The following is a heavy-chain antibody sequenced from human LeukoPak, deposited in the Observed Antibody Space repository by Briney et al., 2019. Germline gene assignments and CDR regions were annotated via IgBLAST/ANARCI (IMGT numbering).Heavy chain of an antibody. CDR1: GSTFSSYA. CDR2: IIPIFGTA. J-gene: IGHJ4*02. D-gene: IGHD4-11*01. CDR3: ARDLDYSNPGGY. V-gene: IGHV1-69*13. Sequence: SVKVSCKASGSTFSSYAISWVRQAPGQGLEWMGGIIPIFGTANYAQKFQGRVTITADESTSTAYMELSSLRSEDTAVYYCARDLDYSNPGGYWGQGTLVTVSS.